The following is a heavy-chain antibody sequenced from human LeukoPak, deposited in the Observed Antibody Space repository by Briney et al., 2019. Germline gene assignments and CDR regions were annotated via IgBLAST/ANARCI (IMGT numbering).Heavy chain of an antibody. D-gene: IGHD2-15*01. V-gene: IGHV3-23*01. CDR2: ISNSGGDT. CDR3: AQQLGYCSGGTCYFTY. J-gene: IGHJ1*01. CDR1: GFTFSSYA. Sequence: GGSLRLSCAASGFTFSSYAMSWVRQAPGKGLEWVAAISNSGGDTFYSDSGKGRFTIARDNSKNTLYLQMNSLRVDDTAVYYCAQQLGYCSGGTCYFTYRGQGTLVTVSS.